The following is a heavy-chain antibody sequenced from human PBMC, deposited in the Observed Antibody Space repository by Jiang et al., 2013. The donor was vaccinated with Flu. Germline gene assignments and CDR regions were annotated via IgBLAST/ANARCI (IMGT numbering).Heavy chain of an antibody. CDR1: GYTFTSYA. CDR2: INAGNGNT. V-gene: IGHV1-3*01. CDR3: ARGDSWNYVMFSSY. D-gene: IGHD1-7*01. J-gene: IGHJ4*02. Sequence: GAEVKKPGASVKVSCKASGYTFTSYAMHWVRQAPGQRLEWMGWINAGNGNTKYSQKFQGRVTITRDASASTAYMELSSLRSEDTAVYYCARGDSWNYVMFSSYWGQGTLVTVSS.